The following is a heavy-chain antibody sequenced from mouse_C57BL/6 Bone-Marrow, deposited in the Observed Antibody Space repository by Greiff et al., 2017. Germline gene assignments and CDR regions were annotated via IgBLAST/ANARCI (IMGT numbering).Heavy chain of an antibody. CDR3: ARGGAY. CDR1: GYTFTDYY. CDR2: INPNNGGT. Sequence: VQLQQSGPELVKISCKASGYTFTDYYMNWVKQSHGKSLEWIGDINPNNGGTSYNQKFKGKATLTVDKSSSTAYMELRSLTSEDAAVYYCARGGAYWGQGTLVTVSA. J-gene: IGHJ3*01. V-gene: IGHV1-26*01.